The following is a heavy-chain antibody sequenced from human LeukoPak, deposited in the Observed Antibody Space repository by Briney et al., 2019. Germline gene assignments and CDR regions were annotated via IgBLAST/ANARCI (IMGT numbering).Heavy chain of an antibody. CDR3: ARDSRNSSPGGACMDV. Sequence: ASVKVSCKASGYTFTSYGISWVRQAPGQGLEWMGWISAYNGNTNYAQKLQGRVTMTTDTSTSTAYMELRSLRSDDTAVYYCARDSRNSSPGGACMDVWGKGTTVTVSS. CDR2: ISAYNGNT. J-gene: IGHJ6*03. CDR1: GYTFTSYG. D-gene: IGHD1-14*01. V-gene: IGHV1-18*01.